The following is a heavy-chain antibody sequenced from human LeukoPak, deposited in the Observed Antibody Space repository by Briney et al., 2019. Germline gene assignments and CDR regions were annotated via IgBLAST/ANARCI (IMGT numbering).Heavy chain of an antibody. J-gene: IGHJ4*02. D-gene: IGHD1-26*01. CDR2: ISSSSSTI. CDR1: GFTFSSYT. CDR3: ARESGGSYFFDC. V-gene: IGHV3-48*01. Sequence: GGSLRLSCAASGFTFSSYTMNWDRQAPGKGLECVSYISSSSSTIYYADSVKGRFTISRDNAKNSLYLQMNSLRAEDTAVYYCARESGGSYFFDCWGQGTLVTVSS.